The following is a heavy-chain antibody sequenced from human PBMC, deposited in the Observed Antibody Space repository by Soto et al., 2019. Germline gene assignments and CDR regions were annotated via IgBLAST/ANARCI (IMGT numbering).Heavy chain of an antibody. CDR3: AVTNYDILTLHESFDY. CDR2: ISSSSSTI. V-gene: IGHV3-48*01. CDR1: GFTFSSYS. Sequence: GGSLRLSCAASGFTFSSYSRNWVRQAPGKGLEWVSYISSSSSTIYYADSVKGRFTISRDNAKNSLYLQMNSLRAEDTAVYYCAVTNYDILTLHESFDYWGQGTLVTVSS. J-gene: IGHJ4*02. D-gene: IGHD3-9*01.